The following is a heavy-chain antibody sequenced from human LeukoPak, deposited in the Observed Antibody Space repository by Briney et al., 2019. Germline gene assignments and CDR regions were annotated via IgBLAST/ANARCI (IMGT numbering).Heavy chain of an antibody. D-gene: IGHD5-24*01. V-gene: IGHV3-30-3*01. CDR3: ARPPGRDGYKYYYGMDV. CDR1: GFTFSSYA. CDR2: ISYDGSNK. Sequence: GGSLRLSYAASGFTFSSYAMHWVRQAPGKGLEWVAVISYDGSNKYYADSVKGRFTISRDNSKNTLYLQMNSLRAEDTAVYYCARPPGRDGYKYYYGMDVWGKGTTVTVSS. J-gene: IGHJ6*04.